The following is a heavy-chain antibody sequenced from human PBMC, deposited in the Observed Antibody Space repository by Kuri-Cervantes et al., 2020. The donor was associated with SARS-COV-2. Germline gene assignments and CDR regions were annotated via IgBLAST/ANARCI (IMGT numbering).Heavy chain of an antibody. CDR2: ISSSSSYI. V-gene: IGHV3-21*01. J-gene: IGHJ4*02. D-gene: IGHD5-18*01. CDR3: AREMRRGYSSGFDN. CDR1: GFTFSSYS. Sequence: GESLKISCAASGFTFSSYSMNWVRQAPGKGLEWVSSISSSSSYIYYADSVKGRFTISRDNGKNSVYLQMSRLRAEDTAVYYCAREMRRGYSSGFDNWGQGNLVTVSS.